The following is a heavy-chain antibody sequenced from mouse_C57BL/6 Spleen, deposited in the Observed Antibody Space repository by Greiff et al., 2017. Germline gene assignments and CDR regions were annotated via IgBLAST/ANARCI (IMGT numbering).Heavy chain of an antibody. CDR2: IAPETGGT. J-gene: IGHJ2*01. V-gene: IGHV1-15*01. D-gene: IGHD1-1*01. CDR3: SRCYYCTFDY. CDR1: GYTFTAYE. Sequence: QVQLQQSGAELVRPGASVTLSCKASGYTFTAYEMHWVKQTPVHGLEWIGAIAPETGGTAYNQKFKGKAILTADKSSSTAYMELRSLTSEDSAVYYCSRCYYCTFDYWGQGTTLTGSS.